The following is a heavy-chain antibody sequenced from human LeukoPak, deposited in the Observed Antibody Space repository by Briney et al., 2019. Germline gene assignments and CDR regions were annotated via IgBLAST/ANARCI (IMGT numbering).Heavy chain of an antibody. D-gene: IGHD3-22*01. CDR2: INPNSGDT. J-gene: IGHJ4*02. V-gene: IGHV1-2*04. Sequence: ASVKVSCKASGYTFTGYYMHWVRQAPGQGLKWMGWINPNSGDTNYAQKFQGWVTMTRDTSISTAYMELSRLRSDDTAVYYCARGVNHYYDSSGYLDYWGQGTLVTVSS. CDR1: GYTFTGYY. CDR3: ARGVNHYYDSSGYLDY.